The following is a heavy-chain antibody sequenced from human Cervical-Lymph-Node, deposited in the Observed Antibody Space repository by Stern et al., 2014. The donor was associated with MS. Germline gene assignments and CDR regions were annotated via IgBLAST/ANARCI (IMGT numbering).Heavy chain of an antibody. Sequence: QVTLKESGPALVKPTQTLTLTCTFSGFSLVTSGVRVSWIRQPPGKALEWLARIDWNDKTIYNTSLMTRLTISQETSKNQVGLTMTNVDPVDTATYYCARMMGSGYRHYFDYWGQGTPVTVS. D-gene: IGHD3-3*01. CDR1: GFSLVTSGVR. CDR2: IDWNDKT. V-gene: IGHV2-70*04. J-gene: IGHJ4*02. CDR3: ARMMGSGYRHYFDY.